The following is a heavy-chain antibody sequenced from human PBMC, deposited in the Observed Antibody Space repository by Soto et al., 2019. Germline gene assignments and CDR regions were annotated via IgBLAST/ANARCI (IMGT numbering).Heavy chain of an antibody. J-gene: IGHJ4*02. D-gene: IGHD4-17*01. CDR2: VYYRGRS. Sequence: SETLSLTCTVSGGSVTNSSYYWGWIRQSPGKGLEWIGSVYYRGRSYSKSSVKSRVTISVDTSKNRFSLSLNSVTASDTAVYFCVSQRTTVPTQAYFDYWGPGALVTSPQ. CDR3: VSQRTTVPTQAYFDY. V-gene: IGHV4-39*01. CDR1: GGSVTNSSYY.